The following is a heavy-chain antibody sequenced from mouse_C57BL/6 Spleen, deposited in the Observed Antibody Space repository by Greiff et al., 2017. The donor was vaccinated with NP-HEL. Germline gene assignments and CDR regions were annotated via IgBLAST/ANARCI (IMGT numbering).Heavy chain of an antibody. J-gene: IGHJ2*01. V-gene: IGHV1-82*01. CDR1: GYAFSSSW. CDR3: ARCGTVVATDLDD. D-gene: IGHD1-1*01. Sequence: VQLQESGPELVKPGASVKISCKASGYAFSSSWMNWVKQRPGKGLEWIGRIYPGDGATNYNGKFKSNATRTADKSSSTANRQLSSLTSEDSAVNICARCGTVVATDLDDWGQGTTLTVSS. CDR2: IYPGDGAT.